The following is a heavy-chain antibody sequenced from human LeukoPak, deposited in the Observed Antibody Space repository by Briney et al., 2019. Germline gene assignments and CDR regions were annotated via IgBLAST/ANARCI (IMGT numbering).Heavy chain of an antibody. CDR2: IYHSGST. CDR1: DGSISSYP. J-gene: IGHJ4*02. V-gene: IGHV4-59*12. D-gene: IGHD6-19*01. Sequence: SETLSLTCTVSDGSISSYPWSWIRQPPGKGLEWIGYIYHSGSTYYNPSLKSRVTISVDTSKNQFSLKLSSVTAADTAVYYCARGSIAVKDYWGQGTLVTVSS. CDR3: ARGSIAVKDY.